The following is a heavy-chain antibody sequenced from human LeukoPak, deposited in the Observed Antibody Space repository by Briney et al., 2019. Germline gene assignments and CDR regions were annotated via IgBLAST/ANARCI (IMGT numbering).Heavy chain of an antibody. CDR2: IYYSGST. CDR3: ARGGAALDY. D-gene: IGHD2-15*01. CDR1: GGSISSDY. Sequence: SETLSLTCSVSGGSISSDYWSWIRQPPGKGLEWIGYIYYSGSTNYNPSLKNRVTISIDTSKNQFSLKLSSVTAADTAVYYCARGGAALDYWGRGTLVTVSS. V-gene: IGHV4-59*01. J-gene: IGHJ4*02.